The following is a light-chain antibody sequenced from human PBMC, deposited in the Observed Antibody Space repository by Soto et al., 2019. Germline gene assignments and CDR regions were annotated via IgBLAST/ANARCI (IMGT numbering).Light chain of an antibody. CDR2: EVS. Sequence: QSVLTQPASVSGSPGQWITISCTGTSSDVGGYNYVSWYQQHPGKAPKLMIYEVSNRPSGVSNRFSGSKSGNTASLTISGLQAEDEADYYCSSYTCSTSLGVFGTGTKVTVL. J-gene: IGLJ1*01. CDR1: SSDVGGYNY. CDR3: SSYTCSTSLGV. V-gene: IGLV2-14*01.